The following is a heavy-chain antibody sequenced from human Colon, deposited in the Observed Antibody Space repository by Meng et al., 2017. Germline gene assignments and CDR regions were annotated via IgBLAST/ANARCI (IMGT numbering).Heavy chain of an antibody. CDR3: ARDRVPGKY. Sequence: VPRHESAPGLVRPPGTLTRTCPVSGGSGSSGTYYWICIRQPPGKGLAWIGCIYYSGTTNYNPSLKSRVTISVDTSKNQFSLKLSSVTPADTAVYFCARDRVPGKYWGKGTLVTVSS. J-gene: IGHJ4*02. CDR1: GGSGSSGTYY. D-gene: IGHD1-14*01. CDR2: IYYSGTT. V-gene: IGHV4-61*01.